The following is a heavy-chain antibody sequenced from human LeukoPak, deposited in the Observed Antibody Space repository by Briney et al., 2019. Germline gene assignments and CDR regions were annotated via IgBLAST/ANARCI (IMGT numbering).Heavy chain of an antibody. CDR2: MNPNSGNT. D-gene: IGHD3-3*01. CDR3: ARRYGFWSGYQYFYYGMDV. Sequence: ASAKVSCKASGYTFTSYDINWVRQATGQGLEWMGWMNPNSGNTGYAQKFQGRVTMTRNTSISTAYMELSSLRSEDTAVYYCARRYGFWSGYQYFYYGMDVWGQGTTVTVSS. J-gene: IGHJ6*02. V-gene: IGHV1-8*01. CDR1: GYTFTSYD.